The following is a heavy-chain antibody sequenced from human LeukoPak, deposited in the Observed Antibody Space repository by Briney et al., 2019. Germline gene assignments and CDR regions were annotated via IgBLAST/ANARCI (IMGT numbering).Heavy chain of an antibody. J-gene: IGHJ1*01. CDR2: ISYDGSNK. Sequence: GGSLRLSCAASGFTFSSYAMHWVRQAPGKGLEWVAVISYDGSNKYYADSVKGRFTISRDNSKNTLYLQMSSLRAEDTAVYYCARVGGPGEEYFQHWGQGTLVTVSS. CDR3: ARVGGPGEEYFQH. V-gene: IGHV3-30-3*01. D-gene: IGHD7-27*01. CDR1: GFTFSSYA.